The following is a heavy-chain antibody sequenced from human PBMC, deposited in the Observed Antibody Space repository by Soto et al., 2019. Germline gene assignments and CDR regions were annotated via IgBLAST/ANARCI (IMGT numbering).Heavy chain of an antibody. CDR2: IRSKANSYAT. CDR1: GFTFSGSA. J-gene: IGHJ6*02. CDR3: TRNCISTSCGVYYYCGMDV. V-gene: IGHV3-73*01. D-gene: IGHD2-2*01. Sequence: EVQLVESGGGLVQPGGSLKLSCAASGFTFSGSAMHWVRQASGKGLEWVGRIRSKANSYATAYAASVKGRFTISRADSKYTAYLKMNSLKTEDTAVYYWTRNCISTSCGVYYYCGMDVWGQGTTVTVSS.